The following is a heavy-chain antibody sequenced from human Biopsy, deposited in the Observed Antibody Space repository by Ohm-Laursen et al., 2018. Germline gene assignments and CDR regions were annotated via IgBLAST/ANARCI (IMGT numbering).Heavy chain of an antibody. CDR3: VAYPSSGFFENNDDFAMDV. Sequence: GSSVTVSCKVSGRAFTNYAINWARQAPGHGLEWMGGIITVSETAGYAERFQDRATITADVTTTTAYMDLSGLRSEDTAVYYCVAYPSSGFFENNDDFAMDVWGQGTTVIVSS. CDR1: GRAFTNYA. D-gene: IGHD6-19*01. CDR2: IITVSETA. J-gene: IGHJ6*02. V-gene: IGHV1-69*01.